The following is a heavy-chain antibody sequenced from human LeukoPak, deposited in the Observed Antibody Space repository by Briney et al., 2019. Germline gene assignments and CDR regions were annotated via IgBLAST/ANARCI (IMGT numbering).Heavy chain of an antibody. Sequence: SQTLSLTCTVSGDSISSGDYYWSWIRQPAGKGLEWIGRISSSGSTNYNPSLKSRVTISVDMSKNQFSLKLSSVTAADTAVYYCARVVVPAASDAFDIWGQGTMVTVSS. D-gene: IGHD2-2*01. V-gene: IGHV4-61*02. CDR2: ISSSGST. J-gene: IGHJ3*02. CDR1: GDSISSGDYY. CDR3: ARVVVPAASDAFDI.